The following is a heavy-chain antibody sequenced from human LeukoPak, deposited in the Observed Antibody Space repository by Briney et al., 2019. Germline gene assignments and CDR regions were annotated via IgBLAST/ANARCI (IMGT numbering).Heavy chain of an antibody. V-gene: IGHV3-23*01. CDR3: AKDYHDSGRSYYYHTLDD. D-gene: IGHD3-10*01. CDR1: GFTFTSYA. J-gene: IGHJ6*02. Sequence: GRSLRLSCPAAGFTFTSYAMSSVRQAPRKGLGWVSTISGSGFSTFSAGSVKGRFTASRGLSTNTLYLPMNSLRAEDAAIYFCAKDYHDSGRSYYYHTLDDWGQGTTVTVSS. CDR2: ISGSGFST.